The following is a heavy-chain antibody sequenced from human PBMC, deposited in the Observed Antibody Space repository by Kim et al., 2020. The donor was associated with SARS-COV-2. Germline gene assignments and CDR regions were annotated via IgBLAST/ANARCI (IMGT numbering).Heavy chain of an antibody. CDR3: ARWLPNMVRGVKDPNDAFDI. J-gene: IGHJ3*02. V-gene: IGHV1-69*13. Sequence: SVKVSCKASGGTFSSYAISWVRQAPGQGLEWMGGIIPIFGTANYAQKFQGRVTITADESTSTAYMELSSLRSEDTAVYYCARWLPNMVRGVKDPNDAFDIWGQGTMVTVSS. CDR1: GGTFSSYA. CDR2: IIPIFGTA. D-gene: IGHD3-10*01.